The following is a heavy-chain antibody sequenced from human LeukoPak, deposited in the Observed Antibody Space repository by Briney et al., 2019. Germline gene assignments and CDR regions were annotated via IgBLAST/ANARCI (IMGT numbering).Heavy chain of an antibody. J-gene: IGHJ4*02. Sequence: PSEPQSPTYAVYYGSFSGYYWSWIRQPPRNRLEWIVEINHSGSTNYNPSFKSRVTISVDTSRNHFSLQLSAVTAADTAVYYCARVGYCSSTSCYVGDYWGQGPLVTVSS. CDR2: INHSGST. V-gene: IGHV4-34*01. CDR1: YGSFSGYY. CDR3: ARVGYCSSTSCYVGDY. D-gene: IGHD2-2*01.